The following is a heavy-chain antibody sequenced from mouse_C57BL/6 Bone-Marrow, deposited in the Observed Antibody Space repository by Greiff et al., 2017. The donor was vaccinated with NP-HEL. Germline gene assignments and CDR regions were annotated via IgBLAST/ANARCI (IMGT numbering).Heavy chain of an antibody. CDR2: IYPGSGST. D-gene: IGHD1-1*01. Sequence: VQLQQPGAELVKPGASVKMSCKASGYTFTSYWITWVKQRPGQGLEWIGDIYPGSGSTNYNEKFKSKATLTVDTSSITAYMQLSSLTSEDSAVYYCARVEIYYYGSNDYWGQGTTLTVSS. CDR3: ARVEIYYYGSNDY. CDR1: GYTFTSYW. J-gene: IGHJ2*01. V-gene: IGHV1-55*01.